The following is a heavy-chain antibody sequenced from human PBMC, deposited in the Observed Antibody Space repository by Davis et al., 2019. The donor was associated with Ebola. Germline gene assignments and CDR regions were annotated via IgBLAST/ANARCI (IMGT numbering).Heavy chain of an antibody. CDR1: Y. Sequence: YWIGWVRQMPGKGLEWIGEINHSGSTNYNPSLKSRVTISVDTSKNQFSLKLSSVTAADTAVYYCARPKYYYDSSGYYSYWGQGTLVTVSS. CDR2: INHSGST. J-gene: IGHJ4*02. D-gene: IGHD3-22*01. CDR3: ARPKYYYDSSGYYSY. V-gene: IGHV4-34*01.